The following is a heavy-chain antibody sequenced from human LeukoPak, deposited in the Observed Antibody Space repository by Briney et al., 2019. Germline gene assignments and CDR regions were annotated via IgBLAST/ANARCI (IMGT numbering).Heavy chain of an antibody. Sequence: PSETLSLTCTVSGGSISSGDYYWSWIRQPPGKGLEWIGSIYYSGSTYYNPSLKSRVTISVDTSKNQFSLKLSSVTAADTAVYYCARRSSSSYNWFDPWGQGTLVTVSS. CDR1: GGSISSGDYY. D-gene: IGHD6-13*01. CDR3: ARRSSSSYNWFDP. CDR2: IYYSGST. J-gene: IGHJ5*02. V-gene: IGHV4-39*01.